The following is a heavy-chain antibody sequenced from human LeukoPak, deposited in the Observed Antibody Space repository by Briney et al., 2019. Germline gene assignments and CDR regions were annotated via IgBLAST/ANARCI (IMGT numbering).Heavy chain of an antibody. V-gene: IGHV3-48*04. D-gene: IGHD4-23*01. CDR3: ARSTLLRWFDY. CDR1: GFTFSSYS. Sequence: GGSLRLSCAASGFTFSSYSMNWVRQAPGKGLEWVSYISSSGSTIYYADSVKGRFTISRDNAKNSLYLQMNSLRAEDTAVYYCARSTLLRWFDYWGQGTLVTVSS. CDR2: ISSSGSTI. J-gene: IGHJ4*02.